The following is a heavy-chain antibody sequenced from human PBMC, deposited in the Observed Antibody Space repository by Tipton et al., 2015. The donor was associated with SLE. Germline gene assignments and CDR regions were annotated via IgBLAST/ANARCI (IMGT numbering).Heavy chain of an antibody. J-gene: IGHJ4*02. CDR2: IYYSGST. CDR1: GGSISSYY. V-gene: IGHV4-59*01. Sequence: TLSLTCTVSGGSISSYYWSWIRQPPGKGLEWIGYIYYSGSTNYNPSLKSRVTISVDTSKNQFSLKLSSVTAADTAVYYCARAPQGIFDYGGQGTLVTVSS. D-gene: IGHD2-15*01. CDR3: ARAPQGIFDY.